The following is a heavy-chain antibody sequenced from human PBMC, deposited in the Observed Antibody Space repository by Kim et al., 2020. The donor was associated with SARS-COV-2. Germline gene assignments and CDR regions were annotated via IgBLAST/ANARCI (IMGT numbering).Heavy chain of an antibody. Sequence: SETLSLTCTVSGGSISSSSYYWGWIRQPPGKGLEWIGSIYYSGSTYYNPSLKSRVTISVDTSKNQFSLKLSSVTAADTAVYYCARRDTVTSFDYWGQGT. D-gene: IGHD4-4*01. V-gene: IGHV4-39*01. CDR2: IYYSGST. CDR1: GGSISSSSYY. CDR3: ARRDTVTSFDY. J-gene: IGHJ4*02.